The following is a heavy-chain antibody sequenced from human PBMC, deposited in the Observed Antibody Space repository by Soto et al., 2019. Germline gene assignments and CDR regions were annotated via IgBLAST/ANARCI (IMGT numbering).Heavy chain of an antibody. CDR3: AKHLGDSSGYYYYFDY. J-gene: IGHJ4*02. CDR1: GFTFSSYA. Sequence: GGSLRLSCAASGFTFSSYAMSWVRQAPGKGLEWVSAISGSGGGTYYADSVKGRFTISRDNSKNTLYLQMNSLRAEDTAVYYCAKHLGDSSGYYYYFDYWGQGTLVTVSS. CDR2: ISGSGGGT. V-gene: IGHV3-23*01. D-gene: IGHD3-22*01.